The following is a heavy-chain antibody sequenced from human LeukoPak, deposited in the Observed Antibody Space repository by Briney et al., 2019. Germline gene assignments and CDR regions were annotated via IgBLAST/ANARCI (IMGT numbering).Heavy chain of an antibody. Sequence: PSETLSLTCTVSGGSIGLYHWTWNRQPPGKGLEWIGYVYYNGSTKYNLSLKSRVTISIDTPKNQFSLKLSSLTAADSAVYYCARDRAAGSDWLDPWGQGTLVTVSS. D-gene: IGHD3-10*01. J-gene: IGHJ5*02. CDR2: VYYNGST. CDR3: ARDRAAGSDWLDP. CDR1: GGSIGLYH. V-gene: IGHV4-59*01.